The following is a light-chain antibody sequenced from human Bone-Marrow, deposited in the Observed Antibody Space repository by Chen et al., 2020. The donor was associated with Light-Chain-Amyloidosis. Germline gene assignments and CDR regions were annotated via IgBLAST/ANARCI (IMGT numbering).Light chain of an antibody. CDR2: EVS. Sequence: QSALTQPASVSGSPGQSITISCTGTSSDGGGHHHVSWYQQHPSKAPKLMIYEVSNRPSLVPDRFSGYKYDNTASLTISGVQNESEADYFCSSFTITKALVFGSGTRVTV. V-gene: IGLV2-14*01. J-gene: IGLJ1*01. CDR3: SSFTITKALV. CDR1: SSDGGGHHH.